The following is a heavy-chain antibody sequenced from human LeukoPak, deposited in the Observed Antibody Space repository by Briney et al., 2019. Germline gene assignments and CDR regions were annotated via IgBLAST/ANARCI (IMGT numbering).Heavy chain of an antibody. D-gene: IGHD6-19*01. CDR1: EFTFSSYG. CDR3: AREAGYGMDV. J-gene: IGHJ6*02. CDR2: MSYDGSGK. V-gene: IGHV3-30*03. Sequence: GGSVRLSCAASEFTFSSYGMHWVRQAPGKGLEWVAVMSYDGSGKYYADSVKGRFIISRDNSKSTLYLQMNSLRAEDTAVYYCAREAGYGMDVWGQGTTVTVSS.